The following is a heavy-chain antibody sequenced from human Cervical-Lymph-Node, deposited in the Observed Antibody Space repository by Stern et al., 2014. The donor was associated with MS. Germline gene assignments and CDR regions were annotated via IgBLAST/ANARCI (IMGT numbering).Heavy chain of an antibody. J-gene: IGHJ4*02. V-gene: IGHV4-59*11. CDR1: GASITSHF. Sequence: VQLEESGPGLLRPSETLSLTCTVSGASITSHFWSWIRQPPGTVLEWLVYIYYRGPTNYNPPPRARAAISIDASKTQFSLRLSSVTAADTAVYYCARATALWGQGTLVTVSS. CDR2: IYYRGPT. CDR3: ARATAL.